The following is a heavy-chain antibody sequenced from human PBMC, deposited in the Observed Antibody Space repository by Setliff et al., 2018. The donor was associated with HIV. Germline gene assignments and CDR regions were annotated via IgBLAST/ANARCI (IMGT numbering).Heavy chain of an antibody. CDR3: ARDRFPQSNIFGAWYFDL. CDR2: ISGSGGST. CDR1: GFTFSSYA. Sequence: GGSVRLSCAASGFTFSSYAMSWVRQAPGKGLEWVSAISGSGGSTYYADSVKGRFTISRDNSKNTLYLQMNSLRAEDTAVYYCARDRFPQSNIFGAWYFDLWGRGTLVTVSS. J-gene: IGHJ2*01. D-gene: IGHD3-10*02. V-gene: IGHV3-23*01.